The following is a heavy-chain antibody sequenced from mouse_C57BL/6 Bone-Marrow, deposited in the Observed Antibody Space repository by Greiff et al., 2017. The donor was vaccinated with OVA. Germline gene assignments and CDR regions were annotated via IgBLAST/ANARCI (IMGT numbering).Heavy chain of an antibody. D-gene: IGHD1-1*01. CDR1: GYTFTSYW. Sequence: QVQLQQPGAELVKPGASVKLSCKASGYTFTSYWMHWVKQRPGQGLEWIGMIHPNSGSTNYNEKFKSKATLTVDKSSSTAYMQLSSLTSEDSAVYYCAFIPTVVATRDYWGQGTTLTDSS. CDR2: IHPNSGST. J-gene: IGHJ2*01. CDR3: AFIPTVVATRDY. V-gene: IGHV1-64*01.